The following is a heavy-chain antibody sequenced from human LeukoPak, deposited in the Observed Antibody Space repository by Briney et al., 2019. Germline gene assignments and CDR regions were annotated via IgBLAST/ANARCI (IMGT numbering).Heavy chain of an antibody. CDR2: ISYDGSNK. V-gene: IGHV3-30*18. D-gene: IGHD6-19*01. CDR3: AKGYSSSNSPFDY. Sequence: PGGSLRLSCAASGFTFSSYGMHWVRQAPGKGLEWVAVISYDGSNKYYADSVKGRFTISRDNSKNTLYLQMYSLRAEHTAVYFCAKGYSSSNSPFDYWGQGTLVTASS. CDR1: GFTFSSYG. J-gene: IGHJ4*02.